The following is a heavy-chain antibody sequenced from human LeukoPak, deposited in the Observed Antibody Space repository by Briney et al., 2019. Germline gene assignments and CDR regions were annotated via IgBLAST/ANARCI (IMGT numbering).Heavy chain of an antibody. Sequence: ASVKVSCKVSGYTFTDYYIHWVRQAPGQGLEWLGRINPNIGGTNYAQKFQGRVTMTRDTSISTAYMELSRLRSDDTAVYYCARVGYYDSSGYLDYWGQGTLVTVSS. V-gene: IGHV1-2*06. CDR3: ARVGYYDSSGYLDY. CDR1: GYTFTDYY. CDR2: INPNIGGT. J-gene: IGHJ4*02. D-gene: IGHD3-22*01.